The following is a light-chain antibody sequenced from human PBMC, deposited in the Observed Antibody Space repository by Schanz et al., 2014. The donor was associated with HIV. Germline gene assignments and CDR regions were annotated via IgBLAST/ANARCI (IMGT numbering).Light chain of an antibody. CDR1: NGTIGANY. Sequence: HSVSESPGKTITISCIGSNGTIGANYVQWYQQRPGSAPTTVIYEDHHRPSGVPDRFSGSIDSSSNSASLTISRLKTDDEADYYCQSSDASNPVVFGGGTKLTVL. CDR2: EDH. J-gene: IGLJ2*01. V-gene: IGLV6-57*02. CDR3: QSSDASNPVV.